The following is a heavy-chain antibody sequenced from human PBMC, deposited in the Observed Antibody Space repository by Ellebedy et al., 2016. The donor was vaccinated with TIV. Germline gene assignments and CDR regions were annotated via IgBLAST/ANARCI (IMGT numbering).Heavy chain of an antibody. V-gene: IGHV3-23*01. Sequence: GESLKISXAASGFTFSSYAMSWVRQAPGKGLEWVSAISGTGGSTYYGDSVKGRFTISRDNSKKMLYLQMNSLRAEDTAVYYCAKDLSQYIPVAGVFDYWGQGTLVTVSS. J-gene: IGHJ4*02. CDR1: GFTFSSYA. D-gene: IGHD6-19*01. CDR3: AKDLSQYIPVAGVFDY. CDR2: ISGTGGST.